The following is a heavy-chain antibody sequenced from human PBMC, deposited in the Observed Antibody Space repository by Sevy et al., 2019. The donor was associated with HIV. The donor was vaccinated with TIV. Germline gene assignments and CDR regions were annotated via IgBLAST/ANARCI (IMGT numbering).Heavy chain of an antibody. CDR1: GGSISSYY. D-gene: IGHD2-2*01. CDR3: ARSPGRDIVVVPAARGSFDY. J-gene: IGHJ4*02. Sequence: SETLSLTCTVSGGSISSYYWSWIRQPPGKGLEWVGYIYYSGSTNYNPSLKNRVTISVDTYKNQFPLKLSSVTAADTAVYYCARSPGRDIVVVPAARGSFDYWGQGTLVTVSS. V-gene: IGHV4-59*01. CDR2: IYYSGST.